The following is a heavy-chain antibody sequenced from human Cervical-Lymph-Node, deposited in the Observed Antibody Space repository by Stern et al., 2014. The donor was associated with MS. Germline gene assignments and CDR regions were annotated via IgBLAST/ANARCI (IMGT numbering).Heavy chain of an antibody. V-gene: IGHV3-9*01. D-gene: IGHD6-13*01. J-gene: IGHJ4*02. CDR2: ISWNSGSI. Sequence: VQLVESGGGLVQPGRSLRLSCAASGFTFDDYAMHWVRQAPGKGLEWVSSISWNSGSIGYADSVKGRFTISRDNAKNSLYLQMNSLRAEDTALYYCAKTDYSSTWYDYWGQGTLVTVSS. CDR3: AKTDYSSTWYDY. CDR1: GFTFDDYA.